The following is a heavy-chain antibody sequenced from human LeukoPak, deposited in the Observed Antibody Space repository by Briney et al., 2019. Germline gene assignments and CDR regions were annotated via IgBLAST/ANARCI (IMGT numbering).Heavy chain of an antibody. V-gene: IGHV3-53*05. CDR2: IYSGGST. CDR3: AATYSGSYLGYFDY. Sequence: GGSLRLSCAASGFTVSSNYMSWVRQAPGKGLEWVSVIYSGGSTYYADSVKGRFTISRDNSKNTLYLQMNSLRAEDTAVYYCAATYSGSYLGYFDYWGQGTLVTVSS. D-gene: IGHD1-26*01. CDR1: GFTVSSNY. J-gene: IGHJ4*02.